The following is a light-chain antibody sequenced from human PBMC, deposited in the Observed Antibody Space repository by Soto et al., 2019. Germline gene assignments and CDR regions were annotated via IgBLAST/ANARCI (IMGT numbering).Light chain of an antibody. J-gene: IGKJ1*01. Sequence: EIVMTQSPSTLSVSPGPRAKLSCRASQSVSSNLAWYQQKPGQAPRVLIYDASTRATGIPDRFSGSGSGTDFTLTISRLEPEDFAVYYCQQYGSSPWTFGQGTKVDIK. CDR2: DAS. CDR1: QSVSSN. V-gene: IGKV3-20*01. CDR3: QQYGSSPWT.